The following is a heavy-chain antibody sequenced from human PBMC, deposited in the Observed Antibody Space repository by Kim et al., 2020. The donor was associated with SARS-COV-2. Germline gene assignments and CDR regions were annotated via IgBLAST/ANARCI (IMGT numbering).Heavy chain of an antibody. CDR2: IYYSGST. D-gene: IGHD2-2*01. CDR3: AARAMDCPRTNCYDDGFDI. CDR1: GGSIGTSSYY. J-gene: IGHJ3*02. Sequence: SETLSLTCTVSGGSIGTSSYYWGWIRQPPGKGLEWIGSIYYSGSTYYNPSLKSRVTISVDTSKNQVSLKLSSVTAADTAVYYCAARAMDCPRTNCYDDGFDIWGQGTMVTVSS. V-gene: IGHV4-39*01.